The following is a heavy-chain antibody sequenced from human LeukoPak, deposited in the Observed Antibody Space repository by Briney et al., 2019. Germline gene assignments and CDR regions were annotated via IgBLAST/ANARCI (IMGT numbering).Heavy chain of an antibody. CDR1: GGSISSSSYY. CDR2: IYYSGST. D-gene: IGHD6-13*01. Sequence: PSETLSLTCTVSGGSISSSSYYWGWIRQPPGKGLEWIGSIYYSGSTYYNPSLKSRVTISVDTSKNQFSLKLSSVTAADTAVYYCARVNSLAAAGTLDNWFDPWGQGTLVTVSS. V-gene: IGHV4-39*07. J-gene: IGHJ5*02. CDR3: ARVNSLAAAGTLDNWFDP.